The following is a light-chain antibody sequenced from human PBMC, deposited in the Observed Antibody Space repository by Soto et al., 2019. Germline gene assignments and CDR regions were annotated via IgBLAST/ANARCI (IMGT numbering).Light chain of an antibody. CDR3: SSYTSGSTPYV. Sequence: QSALTQPASVSGSPGQSITISCTGTSSDVGNYNYVSWHQQHPGKAPKVIIYEVSNRPSGISTRFSGSKSANKASLTISGLQPEDEADYYCSSYTSGSTPYVFGTGTKVTVL. V-gene: IGLV2-14*01. J-gene: IGLJ1*01. CDR2: EVS. CDR1: SSDVGNYNY.